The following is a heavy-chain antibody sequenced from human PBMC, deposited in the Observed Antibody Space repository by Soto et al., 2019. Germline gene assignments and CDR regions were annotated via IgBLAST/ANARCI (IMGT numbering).Heavy chain of an antibody. Sequence: QVQLQESGPGLVKPSQTLSLTCTVSGGSISSGGYYWSWIRPHPGKGLEWIGYIYYSGSTYYNPSLKSRVTIPVETSKNQFSLKLSSVTSADTAVYYCARDPTGTTCMDVWGQGTTVTVSS. J-gene: IGHJ6*02. CDR3: ARDPTGTTCMDV. CDR2: IYYSGST. CDR1: GGSISSGGYY. V-gene: IGHV4-31*03. D-gene: IGHD1-1*01.